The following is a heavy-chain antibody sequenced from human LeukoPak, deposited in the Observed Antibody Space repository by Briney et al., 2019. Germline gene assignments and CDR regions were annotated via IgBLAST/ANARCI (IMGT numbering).Heavy chain of an antibody. CDR2: ISYDGSNK. CDR3: ARGGGYFEFAYFDY. J-gene: IGHJ4*02. Sequence: GRSLRLSCAASGFTFSSFAMHWVRQAPGKGLEWVAVISYDGSNKYYADSVKGRFTISRDNSKNTLYLQMNSLRAEDTAVYYCARGGGYFEFAYFDYWGQGTLVTVSS. D-gene: IGHD3-22*01. V-gene: IGHV3-30-3*01. CDR1: GFTFSSFA.